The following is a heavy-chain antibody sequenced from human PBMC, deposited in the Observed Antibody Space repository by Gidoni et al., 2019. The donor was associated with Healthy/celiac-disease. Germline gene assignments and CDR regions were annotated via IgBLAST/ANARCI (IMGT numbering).Heavy chain of an antibody. Sequence: EVQLVESGGGLVQPGRSLRLSCAASGFPFDDYAMHWVRQAPGKGLEWVSGISWNSGSIGYADSVKGRFTISRDNAKNSLYLQMNSLRAEDTALYYCAKELGGYSYGTGAFDYWGQGTLVTVSS. CDR3: AKELGGYSYGTGAFDY. V-gene: IGHV3-9*01. CDR2: ISWNSGSI. J-gene: IGHJ4*02. D-gene: IGHD5-18*01. CDR1: GFPFDDYA.